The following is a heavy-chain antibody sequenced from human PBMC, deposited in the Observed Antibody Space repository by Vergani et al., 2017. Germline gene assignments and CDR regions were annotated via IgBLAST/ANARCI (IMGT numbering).Heavy chain of an antibody. Sequence: EVQLLESGGGLVQPGGSLRLSCAASGFTFSSYWMSWVRQAPGKGLEWVANIKQDGSEKYYVDSVKGRFTISRDNAKNSLYLQMNSLRAEDTAVYYCARDRSGGYCSSTSCPRDWYFDLWGRGTLVTVSS. CDR1: GFTFSSYW. D-gene: IGHD2-2*01. J-gene: IGHJ2*01. CDR2: IKQDGSEK. V-gene: IGHV3-7*01. CDR3: ARDRSGGYCSSTSCPRDWYFDL.